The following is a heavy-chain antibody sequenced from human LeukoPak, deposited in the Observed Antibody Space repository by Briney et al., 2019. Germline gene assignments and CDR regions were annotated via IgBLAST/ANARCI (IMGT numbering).Heavy chain of an antibody. V-gene: IGHV4-39*02. CDR3: ARSFGIAVPEDAFEI. D-gene: IGHD6-19*01. CDR2: IYYRGET. J-gene: IGHJ3*02. CDR1: RGSIISTRHY. Sequence: SETLSLMCTVSRGSIISTRHYWGWIRQPPWKGLEWIGSIYYRGETYHNPSLKSRVTISVDTSKTHFSLQMRSVTAADTAVYFCARSFGIAVPEDAFEIWGQGTTVTVSS.